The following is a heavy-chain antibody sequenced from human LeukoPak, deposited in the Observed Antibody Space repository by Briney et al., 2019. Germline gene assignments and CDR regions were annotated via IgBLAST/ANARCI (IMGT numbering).Heavy chain of an antibody. V-gene: IGHV3-30*18. J-gene: IGHJ6*02. CDR2: IPYDGSNK. CDR3: AKGYYGMDV. CDR1: GFTFSSYG. Sequence: GGSLRLSCAASGFTFSSYGMHWVRQAPGKGLEWVAVIPYDGSNKYYVDSVKGRFTISRDNSKNTLYLQMNSLRAEDTAVYYCAKGYYGMDVWGQGTTVTVSS.